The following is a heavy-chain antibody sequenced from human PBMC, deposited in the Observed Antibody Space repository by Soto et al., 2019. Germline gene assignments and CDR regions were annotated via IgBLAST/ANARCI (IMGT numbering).Heavy chain of an antibody. CDR1: GGSITDYY. J-gene: IGHJ4*02. CDR2: INSSGIT. CDR3: ASVVGRFFDX. D-gene: IGHD2-15*01. Sequence: PSETLSLTCTVSGGSITDYYWTWIRQPAGKALECLWRINSSGITNYNPSLKSRVTMSVDTSKNQFSLKLSSVTAADTAVYYCASVVGRFFDXWGQGSLVTVSX. V-gene: IGHV4-4*07.